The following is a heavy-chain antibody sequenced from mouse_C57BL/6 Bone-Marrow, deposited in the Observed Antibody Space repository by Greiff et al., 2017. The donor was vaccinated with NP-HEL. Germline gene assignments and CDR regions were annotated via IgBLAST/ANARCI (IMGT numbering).Heavy chain of an antibody. D-gene: IGHD1-1*01. J-gene: IGHJ2*01. V-gene: IGHV1-80*01. Sequence: VQLQQSGAELVKPGASVKISCKASGYAFSSYWMNWVKQRPGKGLEWIGQIYPGDGDTNYNGKFKGKATLTADKSSSTAYMQLSSLTSEDSAVYFCARQITTVVATGRYFDYWGQGTTLTVSS. CDR3: ARQITTVVATGRYFDY. CDR1: GYAFSSYW. CDR2: IYPGDGDT.